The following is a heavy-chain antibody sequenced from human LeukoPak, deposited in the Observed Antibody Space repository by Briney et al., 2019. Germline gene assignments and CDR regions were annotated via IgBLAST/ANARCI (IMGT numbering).Heavy chain of an antibody. Sequence: SSSWMAWVRQAPGKGLEWIGSIYYSGNTYYNSSLKSRLTISVDTSKNQFSLKLSSVTAADTALYYCARESYYDSSGYSHDAFDIWGQGTMVTVSS. J-gene: IGHJ3*02. CDR2: IYYSGNT. CDR3: ARESYYDSSGYSHDAFDI. D-gene: IGHD3-22*01. CDR1: SSSW. V-gene: IGHV4-39*07.